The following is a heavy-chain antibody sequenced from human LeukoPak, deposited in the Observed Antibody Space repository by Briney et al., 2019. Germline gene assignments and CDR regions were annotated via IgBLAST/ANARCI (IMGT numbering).Heavy chain of an antibody. D-gene: IGHD3-10*01. CDR1: GGTFSSYA. Sequence: GSSVKVSCKASGGTFSSYAISWVRQAPGQGLEWMGWISAYNGNTNYAQKLQGRVTMTTDTSTSTAYMELRSLRSDDTAVYYCARDTPRGVDPWGQGTLVTVSS. V-gene: IGHV1-18*01. CDR2: ISAYNGNT. J-gene: IGHJ5*02. CDR3: ARDTPRGVDP.